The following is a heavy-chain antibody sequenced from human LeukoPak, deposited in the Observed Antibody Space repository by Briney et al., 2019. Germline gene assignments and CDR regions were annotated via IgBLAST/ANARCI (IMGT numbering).Heavy chain of an antibody. V-gene: IGHV4-34*01. CDR1: GGSFSGYY. CDR3: ARSCGSGYYKYYYYYMDV. D-gene: IGHD3-3*01. J-gene: IGHJ6*03. Sequence: SETLPLTCAVYGGSFSGYYWSWIRQPPGKGLEWIGEINHSGSTNYNPSLKSRVTISVDTSKNQFSLKLSSVTAADTAVYYCARSCGSGYYKYYYYYMDVWGKGTTVTVSS. CDR2: INHSGST.